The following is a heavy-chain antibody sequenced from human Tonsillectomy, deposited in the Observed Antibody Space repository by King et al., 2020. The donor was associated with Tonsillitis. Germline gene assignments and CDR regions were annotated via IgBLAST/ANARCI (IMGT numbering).Heavy chain of an antibody. CDR2: ISGSSTTI. J-gene: IGHJ4*02. CDR3: ASRIGLIAAPGLWDY. Sequence: QLVQSGGGLVQPGGSLRLSCAASGFTFSSYSMNWVRQAPGKGLEWVSYISGSSTTIYYADSVKGRFTISRDNAKNSLYLQMNSLRAEDTAVYYCASRIGLIAAPGLWDYWGQGTLVTVSS. D-gene: IGHD6-13*01. V-gene: IGHV3-48*01. CDR1: GFTFSSYS.